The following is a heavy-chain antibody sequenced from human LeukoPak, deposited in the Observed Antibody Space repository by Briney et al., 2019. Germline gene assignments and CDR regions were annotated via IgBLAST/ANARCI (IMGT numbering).Heavy chain of an antibody. CDR1: GFTVSSNY. D-gene: IGHD3-22*01. CDR2: IYSGGST. CDR3: ARAPYYYDSSAPEGYYYYGMDV. V-gene: IGHV3-66*01. Sequence: RGGSLRLSCAASGFTVSSNYMSWVRQAPGKGLEWVSVIYSGGSTYYADSVKGRFTISRDNSKNTLYLQMNSLRAEDTAVYYCARAPYYYDSSAPEGYYYYGMDVWGQGTTVTVSS. J-gene: IGHJ6*02.